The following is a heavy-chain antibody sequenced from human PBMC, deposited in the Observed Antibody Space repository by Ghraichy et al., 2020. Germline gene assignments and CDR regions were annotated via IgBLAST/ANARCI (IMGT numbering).Heavy chain of an antibody. V-gene: IGHV6-1*01. CDR2: TYYRSKWYN. CDR3: ARESVLIPSPFGP. D-gene: IGHD3-3*01. Sequence: SQTLSLTCAISGDSVSSNSSALNWIRQSPSRGLEWLGRTYYRSKWYNDYAVSVKSRITINPDTSKNQFSLQLNSVTPEDTAVYYCARESVLIPSPFGPWGQGTLVTVSS. J-gene: IGHJ5*02. CDR1: GDSVSSNSSA.